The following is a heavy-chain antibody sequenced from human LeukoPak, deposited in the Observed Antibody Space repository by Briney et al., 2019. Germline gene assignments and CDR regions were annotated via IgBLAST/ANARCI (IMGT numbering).Heavy chain of an antibody. V-gene: IGHV3-66*01. CDR1: GFTVRSNY. J-gene: IGHJ4*02. D-gene: IGHD6-19*01. CDR2: IYDGGST. Sequence: GGSLRLSCAASGFTVRSNYMNWVRQAPGKGLEWVSVIYDGGSTYYADSVKGRFTISRDNSKNTLYLQMNSLRAEDTAVYYCARDSGTSYSSGWYDYWGQGTLVTVSS. CDR3: ARDSGTSYSSGWYDY.